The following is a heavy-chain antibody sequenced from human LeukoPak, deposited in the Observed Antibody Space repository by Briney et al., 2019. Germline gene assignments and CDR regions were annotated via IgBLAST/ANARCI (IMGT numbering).Heavy chain of an antibody. J-gene: IGHJ4*02. Sequence: GGSLRLSCSASGFTLSSCAMHWVRQAPGKGLENVSGISTNGGSIYYADSVKGRFTISRDNSKNMLYLQMTSLRAEDTAVYYCARRIAARREFDYWGQGTLVTVSS. CDR1: GFTLSSCA. CDR2: ISTNGGSI. CDR3: ARRIAARREFDY. D-gene: IGHD6-6*01. V-gene: IGHV3-64D*06.